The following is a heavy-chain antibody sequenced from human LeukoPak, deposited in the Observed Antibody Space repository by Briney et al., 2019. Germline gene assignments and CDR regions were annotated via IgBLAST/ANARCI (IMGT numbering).Heavy chain of an antibody. Sequence: PGRSLRLSCAASGFTFSSYAMHWVRQAPGKGLEWVAVIPYDGSNKYYADSVKGRFTISRDNSKNTLYLQMNSLRAEDTAVYYCATLVEMATIVFDYWGQGTLVTVSS. V-gene: IGHV3-30-3*01. D-gene: IGHD5-24*01. CDR1: GFTFSSYA. J-gene: IGHJ4*02. CDR2: IPYDGSNK. CDR3: ATLVEMATIVFDY.